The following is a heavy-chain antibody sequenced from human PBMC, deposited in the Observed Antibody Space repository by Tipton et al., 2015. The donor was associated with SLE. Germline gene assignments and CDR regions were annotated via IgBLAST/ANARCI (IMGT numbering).Heavy chain of an antibody. V-gene: IGHV4-59*01. CDR3: ARETTGDTSYYYCMDV. Sequence: TLSLTCTVSGGSISSYYWSWIRQPPGKGLEWIGYIYYSGSTNYNPSLKSRVTISVDTSKNQFSLNLSSVTAADTAVYYCARETTGDTSYYYCMDVWGQGTTVTVSS. J-gene: IGHJ6*02. CDR2: IYYSGST. D-gene: IGHD7-27*01. CDR1: GGSISSYY.